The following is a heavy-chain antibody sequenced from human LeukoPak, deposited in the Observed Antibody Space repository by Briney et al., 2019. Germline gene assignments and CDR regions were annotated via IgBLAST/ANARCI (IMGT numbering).Heavy chain of an antibody. CDR2: ISGGGATT. CDR3: AKSTGYSTTGRDFDS. D-gene: IGHD6-13*01. V-gene: IGHV3-23*01. J-gene: IGHJ4*02. CDR1: GFTFSSYA. Sequence: GGSLRLSCAASGFTFSSYAMSWVRQAPGKGLEWVADISGGGATTFYADSVKGRFTISRDNSKNTLYLQLSSLRAEDTAVYYCAKSTGYSTTGRDFDSWGRGTLVTVSS.